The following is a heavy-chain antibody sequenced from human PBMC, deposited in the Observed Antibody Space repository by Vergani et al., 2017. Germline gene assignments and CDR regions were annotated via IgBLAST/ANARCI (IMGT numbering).Heavy chain of an antibody. D-gene: IGHD3-9*01. CDR2: IDPSDSYT. CDR3: ARGLYDILTGGGASFDY. V-gene: IGHV5-10-1*03. J-gene: IGHJ4*02. Sequence: EVQLVQSGAEVKKPGESLRISCKGSGYSFTSYWISWVRQMPGKGLEWMGRIDPSDSYTNYSPSFQGHVTISADKSISTAYLQWSSLKASDTAMYYCARGLYDILTGGGASFDYWGQGTLVTVSS. CDR1: GYSFTSYW.